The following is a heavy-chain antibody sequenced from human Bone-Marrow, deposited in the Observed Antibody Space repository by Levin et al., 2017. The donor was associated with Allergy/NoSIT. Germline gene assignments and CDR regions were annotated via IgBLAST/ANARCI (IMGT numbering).Heavy chain of an antibody. J-gene: IGHJ4*02. CDR2: ISGSGDTT. V-gene: IGHV3-23*01. CDR3: TRRGSSWDFDY. CDR1: GFTFSSHD. Sequence: GESLKISCAASGFTFSSHDMTWVRQAPGKGLQWVSAISGSGDTTYYADSVKGRFSISRDNSKNTLDLQMNSLRADDTAVYYCTRRGSSWDFDYWGQGTLVTISS. D-gene: IGHD6-13*01.